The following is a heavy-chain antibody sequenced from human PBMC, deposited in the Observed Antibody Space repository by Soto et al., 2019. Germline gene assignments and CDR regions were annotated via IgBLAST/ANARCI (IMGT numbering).Heavy chain of an antibody. Sequence: QVQLVQSGAEVKKPGSSVKVSCTASRGTFSYNTISWVRQAPGQGLEWMGRVIPMVGMSSYAQKFQGRLTSTADKSTRTVYRVLNSRRPGDTAVYYCATNYGSGSTYLDYWGQGTLVTVSS. D-gene: IGHD3-10*01. J-gene: IGHJ4*02. CDR2: VIPMVGMS. CDR1: RGTFSYNT. V-gene: IGHV1-69*02. CDR3: ATNYGSGSTYLDY.